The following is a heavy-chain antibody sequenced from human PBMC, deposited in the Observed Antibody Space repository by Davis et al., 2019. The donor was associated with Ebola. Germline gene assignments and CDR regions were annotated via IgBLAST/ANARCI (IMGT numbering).Heavy chain of an antibody. D-gene: IGHD2-2*01. CDR3: ARVGGGYCSSTSCYDY. Sequence: ASVKVSCKASGYTFTSYYMHWVRQAPGQGLEWMGWINPNSGGTNYAQKFQGRVTMTRDTSISTAYMELSRLRSDDTAVYYCARVGGGYCSSTSCYDYWGQGTLVTVSS. CDR2: INPNSGGT. J-gene: IGHJ4*02. V-gene: IGHV1-2*02. CDR1: GYTFTSYY.